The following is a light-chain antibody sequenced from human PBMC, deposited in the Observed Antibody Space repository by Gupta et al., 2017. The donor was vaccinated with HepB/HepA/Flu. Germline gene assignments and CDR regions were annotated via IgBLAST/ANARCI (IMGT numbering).Light chain of an antibody. V-gene: IGKV1-5*03. CDR2: QAS. CDR1: QTINYW. Sequence: DIQMTQSPSTLSASVGDRVSITCRASQTINYWLAWYQQKPGKAPKLLIYQASTLQSGVPSRFSGSGFGTEFTLTITSLQPDDFATYHCQQYDNYPWTFGQGTNVEIK. J-gene: IGKJ1*01. CDR3: QQYDNYPWT.